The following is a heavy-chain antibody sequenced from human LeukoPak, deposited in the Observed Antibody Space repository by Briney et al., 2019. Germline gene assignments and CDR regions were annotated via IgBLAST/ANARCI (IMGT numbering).Heavy chain of an antibody. CDR3: ARGRSGSYQYYYGLDV. V-gene: IGHV4-61*02. D-gene: IGHD1-26*01. Sequence: SQTLSLTCTVSGGSISSGSYYWSWIRQPAGKGLEWTGGIYTSGCTKYSPSLKSRVTISVDTSKNQFSLKLSSVTAADTAVYYCARGRSGSYQYYYGLDVWGQGTTVTVSS. J-gene: IGHJ6*02. CDR2: IYTSGCT. CDR1: GGSISSGSYY.